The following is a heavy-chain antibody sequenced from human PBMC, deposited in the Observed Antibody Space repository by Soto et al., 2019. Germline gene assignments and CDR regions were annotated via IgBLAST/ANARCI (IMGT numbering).Heavy chain of an antibody. J-gene: IGHJ6*02. Sequence: ASVKVSCKASGYTFTGYYVHWVRQAPGQGLEWMGWINPNSGDTYLAQRFQGRVTMNRDTSIGTAYMELRGLTSDDTAEYYCAKGGAIVAAGTRVYLYNAMDVWGPATSVTLSS. CDR3: AKGGAIVAAGTRVYLYNAMDV. D-gene: IGHD1-26*01. CDR2: INPNSGDT. V-gene: IGHV1-2*02. CDR1: GYTFTGYY.